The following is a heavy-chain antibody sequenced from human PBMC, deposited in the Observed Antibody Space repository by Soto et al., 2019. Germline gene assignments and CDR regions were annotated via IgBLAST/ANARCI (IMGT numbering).Heavy chain of an antibody. D-gene: IGHD2-2*01. CDR2: IYYSGST. J-gene: IGHJ3*02. CDR1: GGSISSGDYY. Sequence: QVQLQESGPGLVKPSQTLSLTCTVSGGSISSGDYYWSGIRQPPGKGLEWIGYIYYSGSTYYNRSLRSRVTITVDTSKNQVSRRLSYVTAADTAVYYCARGILAGGDCSSTSFYLGAFDIWGQGTMVTVSS. V-gene: IGHV4-30-4*01. CDR3: ARGILAGGDCSSTSFYLGAFDI.